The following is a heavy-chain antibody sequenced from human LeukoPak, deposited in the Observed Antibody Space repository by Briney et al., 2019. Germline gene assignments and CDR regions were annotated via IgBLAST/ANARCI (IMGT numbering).Heavy chain of an antibody. J-gene: IGHJ4*02. CDR2: ISSSSSYI. CDR3: AKHSMDYGDYVGEDY. V-gene: IGHV3-21*01. CDR1: RFTFSSYS. Sequence: PGGSLRLSCSASRFTFSSYSMNWVRQAPGKGLEWVSSISSSSSYIYYADSVKGRFTISRDNAKNSLYLQMNSLRAEDTAVYYCAKHSMDYGDYVGEDYWGQGTLVTVSS. D-gene: IGHD4-17*01.